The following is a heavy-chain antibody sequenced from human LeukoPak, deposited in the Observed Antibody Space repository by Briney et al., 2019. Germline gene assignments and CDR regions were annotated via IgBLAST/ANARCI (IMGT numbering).Heavy chain of an antibody. D-gene: IGHD3-10*01. Sequence: PGGSLRLSCEASGFNFGTFAMHWVRQAPGEGLEWLAIIWYDGSNKHYSDSVKGRFTISRGNSKSSLYLQMNSLRAEDTAVYYCRGTYYYGSGIDGDYFDYWGQGTLVTVSS. V-gene: IGHV3-33*01. CDR2: IWYDGSNK. CDR3: RGTYYYGSGIDGDYFDY. J-gene: IGHJ4*02. CDR1: GFNFGTFA.